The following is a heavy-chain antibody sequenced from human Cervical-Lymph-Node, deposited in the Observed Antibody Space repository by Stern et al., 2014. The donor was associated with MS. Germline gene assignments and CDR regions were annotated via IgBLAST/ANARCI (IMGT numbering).Heavy chain of an antibody. J-gene: IGHJ4*02. CDR3: IHTSPRVPGIDY. V-gene: IGHV2-5*02. CDR2: IYWDGDK. D-gene: IGHD6-13*01. CDR1: GFSLTTSGVG. Sequence: QITLKESGPTLVKPTQTLTLKCIFSGFSLTTSGVGVGWIRQPPGKALEWLGFIYWDGDKRYSPSLKRRITITKDSSKNQFVLPMTNMDPVDTATYYCIHTSPRVPGIDYWGQGTLVTVSS.